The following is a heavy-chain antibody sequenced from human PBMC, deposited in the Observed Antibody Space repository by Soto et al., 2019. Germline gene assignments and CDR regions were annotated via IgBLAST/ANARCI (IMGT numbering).Heavy chain of an antibody. Sequence: EVQLVESGGGLVKPGGSLRLSCAASGFTFSSYSMNWVRQAPGKGLEWVSSISSSSSYIYYADSVKGRFTISRDNAKNSLYLQMNSLRAEDTAVYYCAREGVGATGSWFDPWGQGTLVTVSS. J-gene: IGHJ5*02. D-gene: IGHD1-26*01. CDR3: AREGVGATGSWFDP. V-gene: IGHV3-21*01. CDR1: GFTFSSYS. CDR2: ISSSSSYI.